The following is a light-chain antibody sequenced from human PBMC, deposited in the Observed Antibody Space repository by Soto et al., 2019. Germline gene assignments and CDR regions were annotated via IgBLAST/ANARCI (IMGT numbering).Light chain of an antibody. V-gene: IGKV1-13*02. CDR1: QVISSA. Sequence: AIQLTQSPSSLSASVGDRVTITCRASQVISSALAWHQQKPGKAPKLLIYDASSLKSGVPSRFSGSGSGTDFTLTISSLQPEDFATYYRQQLNSYPITFGQGTRLEIK. J-gene: IGKJ5*01. CDR2: DAS. CDR3: QQLNSYPIT.